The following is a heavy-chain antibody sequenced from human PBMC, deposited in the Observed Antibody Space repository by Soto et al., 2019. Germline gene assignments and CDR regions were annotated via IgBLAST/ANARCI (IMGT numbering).Heavy chain of an antibody. V-gene: IGHV3-43*01. J-gene: IGHJ6*02. Sequence: GGSLRLSCAASGFTFDDYTMHWVRQAPGKGLEWVSLISWDGGSTYYADSVKGRFTISRDNSKNSLYLQMNSLRTEDTALYYCAKDIRLNGDRNYYYGMDVWGQGTTVTVSS. CDR2: ISWDGGST. CDR3: AKDIRLNGDRNYYYGMDV. D-gene: IGHD7-27*01. CDR1: GFTFDDYT.